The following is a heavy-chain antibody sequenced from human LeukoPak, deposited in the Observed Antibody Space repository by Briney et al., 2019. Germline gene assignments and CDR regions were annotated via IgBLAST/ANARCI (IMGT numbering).Heavy chain of an antibody. CDR2: IIPIFGTA. D-gene: IGHD2-2*02. CDR1: GGTFSSYA. Sequence: VASVKVSCKASGGTFSSYAISWVRQAPGQGLEWMGGIIPIFGTANYAQKFQGRVTITADESTSTAYMELSSLRPEDTAVYYCARMDIVVVPAAIRYYYYGMDVWGQGTTVTVSS. CDR3: ARMDIVVVPAAIRYYYYGMDV. V-gene: IGHV1-69*13. J-gene: IGHJ6*02.